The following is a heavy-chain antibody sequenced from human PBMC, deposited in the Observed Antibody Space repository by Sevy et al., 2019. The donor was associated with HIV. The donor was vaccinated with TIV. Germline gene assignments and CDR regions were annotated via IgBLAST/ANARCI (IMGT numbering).Heavy chain of an antibody. CDR3: ARDLPSAVTDPFYYYGLAV. Sequence: GGSLRLSCAASGFTFSIYVIHWVRQAPGKGLEWVAVISSDGTKEYYADSVKGRFTIARDNSKTTMYLQMNSLRVEDTAVYYCARDLPSAVTDPFYYYGLAVWGQGTTVTVSS. J-gene: IGHJ6*02. V-gene: IGHV3-30*04. CDR2: ISSDGTKE. D-gene: IGHD2-21*02. CDR1: GFTFSIYV.